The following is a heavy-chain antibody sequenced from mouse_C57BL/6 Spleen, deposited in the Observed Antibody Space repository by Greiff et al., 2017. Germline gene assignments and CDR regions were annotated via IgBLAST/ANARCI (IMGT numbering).Heavy chain of an antibody. Sequence: VQLVESGAELVRPGASVTLSCKASGYTFTDYEMHWVKQTPVHGLEWIGAIDPETGGTAYNQKFKGKAILTADKSSSTAYMELRSLTSEDSAVYYCTRRYYDYHDAMDYWGQGTSVTVSS. V-gene: IGHV1-15*01. CDR2: IDPETGGT. J-gene: IGHJ4*01. CDR3: TRRYYDYHDAMDY. CDR1: GYTFTDYE. D-gene: IGHD2-4*01.